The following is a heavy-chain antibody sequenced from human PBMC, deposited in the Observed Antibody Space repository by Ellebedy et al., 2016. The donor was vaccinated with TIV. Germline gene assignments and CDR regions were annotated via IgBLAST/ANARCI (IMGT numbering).Heavy chain of an antibody. Sequence: GESLKISCAASGFTFSSYAMHWVRQAPGKGLEWVAVISYDGSNKYYADSVKGRFTISRDNSKNTLYLQMNSLRAEDTAVYYCARDLGTRDYWGQGTLVTVSS. J-gene: IGHJ4*02. V-gene: IGHV3-30-3*01. CDR1: GFTFSSYA. CDR3: ARDLGTRDY. CDR2: ISYDGSNK.